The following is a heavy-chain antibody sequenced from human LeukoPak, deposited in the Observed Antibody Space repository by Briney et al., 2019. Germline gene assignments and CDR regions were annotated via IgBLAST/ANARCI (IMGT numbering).Heavy chain of an antibody. CDR3: ARVYCSSTSCYRAYYYGMDV. CDR2: ISAYNGNT. CDR1: GYTFTSYG. Sequence: ASVKVSCKASGYTFTSYGISWVRQAPGQGLERMGWISAYNGNTNYAQKLQGRVTRTTDTSTSTAYMELRSLRSDDTAVYYCARVYCSSTSCYRAYYYGMDVWGQGTTVTVSS. J-gene: IGHJ6*02. V-gene: IGHV1-18*01. D-gene: IGHD2-2*02.